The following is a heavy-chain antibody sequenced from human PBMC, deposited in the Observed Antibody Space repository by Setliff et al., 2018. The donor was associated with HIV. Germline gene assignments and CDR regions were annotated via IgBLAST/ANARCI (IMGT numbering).Heavy chain of an antibody. CDR3: ARDLSTILTGCNY. V-gene: IGHV1-18*01. D-gene: IGHD3-9*01. CDR1: GGTFNNYA. CDR2: ISAYNGNT. J-gene: IGHJ4*02. Sequence: ASVKVSCKASGGTFNNYAISWVRQAPGQGLEWMGGISAYNGNTNYAQKLQGRVTMTTDTSTSTAYMELWSLRSDDTAVYYCARDLSTILTGCNYWGQGTLVTVSS.